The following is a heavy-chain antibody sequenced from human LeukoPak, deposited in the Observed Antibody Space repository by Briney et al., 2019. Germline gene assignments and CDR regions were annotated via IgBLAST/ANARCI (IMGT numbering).Heavy chain of an antibody. CDR3: GRVRTGNTGSPEYFED. D-gene: IGHD5-12*01. CDR1: GGSISNYY. J-gene: IGHJ1*01. V-gene: IGHV4-59*01. Sequence: SETLSLTCTVSGGSISNYYWSWIRQPPGKGLEWIGYLFYSGNTNSNPSLKSRVTILADTSKNQFSLRLNSVTAADTAVYFCGRVRTGNTGSPEYFEDWGQGTLVTVSS. CDR2: LFYSGNT.